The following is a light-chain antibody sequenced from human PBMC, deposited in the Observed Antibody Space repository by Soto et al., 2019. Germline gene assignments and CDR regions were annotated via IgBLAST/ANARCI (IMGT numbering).Light chain of an antibody. V-gene: IGKV3-20*01. CDR3: QQYGVSPT. CDR1: QSISSNF. J-gene: IGKJ4*01. Sequence: EIVITQSPGTLSFSPGERATLSCRASQSISSNFLAWYQHKPGQAPRLLIYGESSRATGIPDRFSGSASGTDFTLTISRLEPEDFAVYYCQQYGVSPTLGGGTKVDIK. CDR2: GES.